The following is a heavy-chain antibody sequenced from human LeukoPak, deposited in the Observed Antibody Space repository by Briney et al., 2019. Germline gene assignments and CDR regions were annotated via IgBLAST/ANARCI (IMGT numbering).Heavy chain of an antibody. Sequence: ASVKVSCKVSGYTLTELSMHWVRQAPGKGLEWMGGFDPEDGETIYAQKFQGRVTMTEDTSTDTAYMELSSLRSEDTAVYYCVTKALADFWSGYSLGYWGQGTLVTVSS. V-gene: IGHV1-24*01. CDR3: VTKALADFWSGYSLGY. J-gene: IGHJ4*02. CDR2: FDPEDGET. D-gene: IGHD3-3*01. CDR1: GYTLTELS.